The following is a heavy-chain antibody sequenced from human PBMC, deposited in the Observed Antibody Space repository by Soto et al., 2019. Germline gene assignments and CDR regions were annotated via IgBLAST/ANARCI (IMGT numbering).Heavy chain of an antibody. CDR2: IYPGDSGT. Sequence: GESLKISCKVSGYPFTNYWIGWVRQMPGKGLEWMGIIYPGDSGTRYSPSFQGRVTISADKSISIAYLQWSSLRASDTAIYYCARQTGTMLPSYLFGLDGWGQGNTVTVSS. J-gene: IGHJ6*02. D-gene: IGHD1-1*01. V-gene: IGHV5-51*01. CDR3: ARQTGTMLPSYLFGLDG. CDR1: GYPFTNYW.